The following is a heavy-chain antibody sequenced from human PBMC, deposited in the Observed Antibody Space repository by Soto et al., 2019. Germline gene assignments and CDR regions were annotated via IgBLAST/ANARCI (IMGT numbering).Heavy chain of an antibody. D-gene: IGHD3-10*01. Sequence: SETLSLTCTVSGGSISSYYWSWIRQPAGKGLQWIGRIYTSGSTNYNPSLKSRVTMSVDTSKNQFSLKLSSVTAADTAVYYCARDWVTSTMVRGGRYYYYGMDVWGQGTTVTVSS. CDR2: IYTSGST. J-gene: IGHJ6*02. CDR3: ARDWVTSTMVRGGRYYYYGMDV. V-gene: IGHV4-4*07. CDR1: GGSISSYY.